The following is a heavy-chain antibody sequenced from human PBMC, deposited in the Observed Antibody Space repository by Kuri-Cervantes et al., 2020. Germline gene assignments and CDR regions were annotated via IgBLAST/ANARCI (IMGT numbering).Heavy chain of an antibody. CDR3: ARDGYCSSTSCPSFDY. J-gene: IGHJ4*02. CDR1: GFAFSNHA. CDR2: ISYDGNDR. D-gene: IGHD2-2*03. Sequence: GGSLRLSCAASGFAFSNHAMHWVRQAPGKGLEWVAFISYDGNDRYYADSVKGRFTISRDNSKNTLYLQMNSLRVEDTAVYYCARDGYCSSTSCPSFDYWGQGTLVTVSS. V-gene: IGHV3-30*01.